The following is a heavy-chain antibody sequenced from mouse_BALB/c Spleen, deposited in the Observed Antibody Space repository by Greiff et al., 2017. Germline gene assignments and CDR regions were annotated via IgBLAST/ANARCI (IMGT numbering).Heavy chain of an antibody. J-gene: IGHJ4*01. V-gene: IGHV5-17*02. Sequence: EVMLVESGGGLVQPGGSRKLSCAASGFTFSSFGMHWVRQAPEKGLEWVAYISSGSSTIYYADTVKGRFTISRDNPKNTLFLQMTSLRSEDTAMYYCARAKIYYGYDGHAMDYWGQGTSVTVSS. CDR3: ARAKIYYGYDGHAMDY. CDR1: GFTFSSFG. CDR2: ISSGSSTI. D-gene: IGHD2-2*01.